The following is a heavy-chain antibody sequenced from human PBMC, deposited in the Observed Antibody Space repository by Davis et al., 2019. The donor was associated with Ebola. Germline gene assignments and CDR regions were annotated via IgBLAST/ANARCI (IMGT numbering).Heavy chain of an antibody. CDR1: GFTFSSYA. V-gene: IGHV3-30-3*01. Sequence: GGSLRLSCAASGFTFSSYAMHWVRQAPGKGLEWVAVISYDGSNKYYADSVKGRFTISRDNSKNTLYLQMNSLRAEDTAVYYCARGPTMIVVVTPFDYWGQGTLVTVSS. D-gene: IGHD3-22*01. CDR3: ARGPTMIVVVTPFDY. J-gene: IGHJ4*02. CDR2: ISYDGSNK.